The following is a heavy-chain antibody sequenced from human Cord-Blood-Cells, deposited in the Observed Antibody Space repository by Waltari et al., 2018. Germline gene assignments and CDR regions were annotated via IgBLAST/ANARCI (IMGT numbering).Heavy chain of an antibody. Sequence: QVQLVQSGAEVKKPGAPVKVSCQASGYTFTGYYQPWVRQAPGQGLEWMGWINPNSGGTNYAQKFQGRVTMTRDTSISTAYMKLSRLRSDDTAVYYCARDCSGGSCYFDYWGQGTLVTVSS. CDR2: INPNSGGT. V-gene: IGHV1-2*02. CDR1: GYTFTGYY. D-gene: IGHD2-15*01. J-gene: IGHJ4*02. CDR3: ARDCSGGSCYFDY.